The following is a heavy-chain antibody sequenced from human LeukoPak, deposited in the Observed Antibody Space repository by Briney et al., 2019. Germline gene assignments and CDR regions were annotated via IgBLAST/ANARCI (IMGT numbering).Heavy chain of an antibody. D-gene: IGHD3-10*01. V-gene: IGHV4-39*07. J-gene: IGHJ4*02. CDR3: ARRSPLYGSGSYYLGY. CDR2: IYYSGST. CDR1: GGSISISSYY. Sequence: SETLSLTCTVSGGSISISSYYWGWIRQPPGKGLEWIGSIYYSGSTYYNPSLKSRVTISVDTSKNQFSLKLSSVTAADTAVYYCARRSPLYGSGSYYLGYWGRGTLVTVSS.